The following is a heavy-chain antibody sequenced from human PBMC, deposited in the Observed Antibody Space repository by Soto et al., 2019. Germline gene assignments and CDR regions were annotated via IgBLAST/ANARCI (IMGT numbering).Heavy chain of an antibody. D-gene: IGHD6-19*01. V-gene: IGHV3-30-3*01. J-gene: IGHJ6*02. CDR2: ISYHGSNK. Sequence: GGSLRLACAASGFTFSTYAMHGVRQAPGKGLECVAVISYHGSNKYYADSVKGRFTISRDNSKNTLYLQMNSLRVEDTAVYYCARDRDSAVADPYNNYYGMDVWGQGTTVTVSS. CDR1: GFTFSTYA. CDR3: ARDRDSAVADPYNNYYGMDV.